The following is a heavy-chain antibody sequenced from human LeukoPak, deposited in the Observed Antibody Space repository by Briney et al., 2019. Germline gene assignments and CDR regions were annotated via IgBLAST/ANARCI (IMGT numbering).Heavy chain of an antibody. CDR3: AKDGTRRGIAVAAFFYYYYYMDV. V-gene: IGHV3-30*02. CDR1: GFTFSSYG. CDR2: IRYDGSNK. D-gene: IGHD6-19*01. J-gene: IGHJ6*03. Sequence: PGGSLRLSCAASGFTFSSYGMHWVRQAPDKGLEWVAFIRYDGSNKYYADSVKGRFTISRDNSKNTLYLQMNSLRAEDTAVYYCAKDGTRRGIAVAAFFYYYYYMDVWGKGTTVTISS.